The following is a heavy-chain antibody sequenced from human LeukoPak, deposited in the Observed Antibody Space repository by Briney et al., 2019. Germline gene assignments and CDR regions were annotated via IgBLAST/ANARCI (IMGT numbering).Heavy chain of an antibody. CDR2: IRHSGST. CDR3: VRGGIGYDSDY. V-gene: IGHV4-30-2*01. CDR1: GGSISSGGYY. Sequence: SETLSLTCTVSGGSISSGGYYCSWIRQPPGKGLEWVGYIRHSGSTYYNPSLKSRVTISADRTKNQFSLNLSSVTAADTAVYYCVRGGIGYDSDYWGQGTLVTVSS. D-gene: IGHD5-12*01. J-gene: IGHJ4*02.